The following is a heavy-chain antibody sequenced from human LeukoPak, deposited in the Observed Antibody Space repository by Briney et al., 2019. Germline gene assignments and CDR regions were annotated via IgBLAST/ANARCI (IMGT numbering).Heavy chain of an antibody. J-gene: IGHJ6*04. CDR3: AKGDGGSSSWYDFYFYGVDV. V-gene: IGHV3-30*18. CDR2: ISNDGSKR. D-gene: IGHD6-13*01. Sequence: GRSLRLSCVVSGFTFSNYAMHWVRQAPGKGLEWVAVISNDGSKRHYADAAKGRLSISGDNSKNALSLQFNSLRGDDTAVYYCAKGDGGSSSWYDFYFYGVDVWGKGTAVTVSS. CDR1: GFTFSNYA.